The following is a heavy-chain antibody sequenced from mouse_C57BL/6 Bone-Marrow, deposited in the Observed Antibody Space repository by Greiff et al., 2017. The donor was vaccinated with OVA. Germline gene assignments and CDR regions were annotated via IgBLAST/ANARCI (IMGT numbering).Heavy chain of an antibody. CDR1: GFSLTSYA. V-gene: IGHV2-9-1*01. D-gene: IGHD1-1*01. CDR3: ARHYYGSSYVFFDY. CDR2: IWTGGGT. Sequence: VKLVESGPGLVAPSQSLSITCTVSGFSLTSYAISWVRQPPGKGLEWLGVIWTGGGTNYNSALKSRLSISKDNSKSQVFLKMNSLQTDDTARYYCARHYYGSSYVFFDYWGQGTTLTVSS. J-gene: IGHJ2*01.